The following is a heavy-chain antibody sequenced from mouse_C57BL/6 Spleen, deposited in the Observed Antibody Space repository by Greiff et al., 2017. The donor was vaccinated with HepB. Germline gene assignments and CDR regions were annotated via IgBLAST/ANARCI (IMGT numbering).Heavy chain of an antibody. CDR3: VRQGGYFDV. CDR2: IRSKSNNYAT. J-gene: IGHJ1*03. V-gene: IGHV10-1*01. CDR1: GFSFNTYA. Sequence: DVMLVESGGGLVQPKGSLKLSCAASGFSFNTYAMNWVRQAPGKGLEWVARIRSKSNNYATYYADSVKDRFTISRDDSESMLYLQMNNLKTEDTAMYYCVRQGGYFDVWGTGTTVTVSS.